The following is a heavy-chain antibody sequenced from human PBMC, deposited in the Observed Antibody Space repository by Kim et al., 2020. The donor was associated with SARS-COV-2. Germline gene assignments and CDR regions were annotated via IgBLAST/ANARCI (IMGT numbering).Heavy chain of an antibody. Sequence: SVKVSCKASGGTFSSYAISWVRQAPGQGLEWMGGIIPIFGTANYAQKFQGRVTITADEYTSTAYMELSSLRSEDTAVDYCARDSYQSPSAYYYGMDVWGQGTTVTVSS. J-gene: IGHJ6*02. CDR1: GGTFSSYA. CDR3: ARDSYQSPSAYYYGMDV. D-gene: IGHD1-26*01. V-gene: IGHV1-69*13. CDR2: IIPIFGTA.